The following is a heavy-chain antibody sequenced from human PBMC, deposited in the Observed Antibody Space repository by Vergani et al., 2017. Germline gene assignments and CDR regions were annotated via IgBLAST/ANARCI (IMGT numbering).Heavy chain of an antibody. CDR3: ATSNVGYCTNGVCYYYYYMDV. Sequence: QVQLVQSGAEVKKPGASVKVSCKVSGYTLTELSMHWVRQAPGKGLEWGGGCDPEDGETIYAQKFQGRVTMTEDTSTDTAYMELSSLRSEDTAVYYCATSNVGYCTNGVCYYYYYMDVWGKGTTVTVSS. J-gene: IGHJ6*03. CDR2: CDPEDGET. V-gene: IGHV1-24*01. CDR1: GYTLTELS. D-gene: IGHD2-8*01.